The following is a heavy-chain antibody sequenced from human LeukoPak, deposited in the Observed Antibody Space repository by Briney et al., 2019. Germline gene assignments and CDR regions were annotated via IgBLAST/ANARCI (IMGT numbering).Heavy chain of an antibody. Sequence: ASVKASCKASGYTFTSYGISWVRQAPGQGLEWMGWISAYNGDTNYAQKLQGRVTMTTDTSTSTAYMELRSLRSDDTAVYYCARGRGDFWSGYYREPFDYWGQGTLVTVSS. CDR3: ARGRGDFWSGYYREPFDY. CDR1: GYTFTSYG. J-gene: IGHJ4*02. CDR2: ISAYNGDT. V-gene: IGHV1-18*01. D-gene: IGHD3-3*01.